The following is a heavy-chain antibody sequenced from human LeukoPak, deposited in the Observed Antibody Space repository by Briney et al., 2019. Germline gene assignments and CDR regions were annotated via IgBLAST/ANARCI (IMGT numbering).Heavy chain of an antibody. D-gene: IGHD6-6*01. CDR1: GGSISSNY. V-gene: IGHV4-59*01. Sequence: SETLSLTCTVSGGSISSNYWSWIRQSPGKGLEWIGYIYYTGNTNYNPSLKSRVTMSLDTSKNQFSLTLSSVTAADTAVYYCTREGIYSSSSYFDYWGQGTLVTVSS. CDR3: TREGIYSSSSYFDY. J-gene: IGHJ4*02. CDR2: IYYTGNT.